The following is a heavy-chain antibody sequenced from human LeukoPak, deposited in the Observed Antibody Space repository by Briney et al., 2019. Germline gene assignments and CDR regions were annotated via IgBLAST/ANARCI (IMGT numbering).Heavy chain of an antibody. Sequence: GGSLRLSCAASGFTFSSYAMSWVRQAPGKGLEWVSAISGSGGSTYYADSVKGRFTISRDNSKNTLYLQMNSLRAEDTAVYYCARDLSYGDSRQAAFFHWGQGTLVTVSS. V-gene: IGHV3-23*01. D-gene: IGHD4-17*01. CDR1: GFTFSSYA. CDR3: ARDLSYGDSRQAAFFH. J-gene: IGHJ4*02. CDR2: ISGSGGST.